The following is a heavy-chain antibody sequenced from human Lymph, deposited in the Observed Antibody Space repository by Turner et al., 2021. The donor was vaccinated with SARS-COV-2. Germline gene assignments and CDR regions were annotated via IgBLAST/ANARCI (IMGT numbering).Heavy chain of an antibody. CDR1: GFTFSSYG. CDR3: AGQLWLRGTFDY. V-gene: IGHV3-33*01. CDR2: IRYDGRNK. D-gene: IGHD5-18*01. J-gene: IGHJ4*02. Sequence: QVQLVESGGGVVPPGRSLRLSCAASGFTFSSYGMHWVRRARGKGLGWVAAIRYDGRNKYYADSVKGRFTISRDNSKNTLYLQMNSLRAEETAVYYCAGQLWLRGTFDYWGQGTLVTVSS.